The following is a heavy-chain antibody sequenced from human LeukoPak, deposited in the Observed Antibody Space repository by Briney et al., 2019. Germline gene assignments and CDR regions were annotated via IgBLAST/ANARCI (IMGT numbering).Heavy chain of an antibody. CDR3: ANGYYYGSGSYYKEAFDI. D-gene: IGHD3-10*01. CDR1: GFTFSSYW. J-gene: IGHJ3*02. CDR2: ISYDGSNK. Sequence: GGSLRLSCAPSGFTFSSYWMHWVRQAPGKGLEWVVVISYDGSNKYYADSVKGRFTISRDNSKNTLYLQMNSLRAEDTAVYYCANGYYYGSGSYYKEAFDIWGQGTMVSVSS. V-gene: IGHV3-30*18.